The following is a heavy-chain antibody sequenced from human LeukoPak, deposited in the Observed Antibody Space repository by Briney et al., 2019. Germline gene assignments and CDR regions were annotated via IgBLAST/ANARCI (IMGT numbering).Heavy chain of an antibody. CDR1: GGSISSYY. D-gene: IGHD2-8*01. Sequence: PSETLSLTGTVSGGSISSYYWSWIRQSPGKGLEWIGYIYYGGSTNYNPSLKSRVTISVDTSKNQFSLKLSSVTAADTAVYYCTSGGMVSGDFWGHGTLVTVSS. V-gene: IGHV4-59*01. CDR3: TSGGMVSGDF. J-gene: IGHJ4*01. CDR2: IYYGGST.